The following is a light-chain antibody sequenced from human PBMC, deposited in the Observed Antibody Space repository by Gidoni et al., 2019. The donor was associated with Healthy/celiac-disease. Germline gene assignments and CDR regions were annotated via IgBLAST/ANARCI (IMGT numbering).Light chain of an antibody. CDR3: QQSYSTPPVT. J-gene: IGKJ2*01. Sequence: DIQMTQSPSSLSASVGDRVTITCRTSQSISSYLNWYQQKPGKAPKLLIYAASSLQSGVPSRFSGSGSGTDFTLTISILQPEDFATYYCQQSYSTPPVTFGQWTKLEIK. CDR1: QSISSY. V-gene: IGKV1-39*01. CDR2: AAS.